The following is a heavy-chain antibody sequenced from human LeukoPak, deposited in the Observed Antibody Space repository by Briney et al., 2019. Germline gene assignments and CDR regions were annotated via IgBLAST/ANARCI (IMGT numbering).Heavy chain of an antibody. Sequence: PSETLSLTCTVSGYSISSGYYWGWIRQPPGQGLEWIGSIYHSGSTYYNPSLKSRVTISVDTSKNQFSLKLSSVTAADTAVYYCARVSQSYYMDVWGKGTTVTVSS. D-gene: IGHD3-16*02. CDR2: IYHSGST. V-gene: IGHV4-38-2*02. CDR1: GYSISSGYY. CDR3: ARVSQSYYMDV. J-gene: IGHJ6*03.